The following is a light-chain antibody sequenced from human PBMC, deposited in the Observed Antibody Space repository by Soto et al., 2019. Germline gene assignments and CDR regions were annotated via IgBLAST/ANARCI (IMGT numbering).Light chain of an antibody. CDR2: GAS. J-gene: IGKJ5*01. V-gene: IGKV3-11*01. CDR3: QQRSYPIT. CDR1: QSVGSN. Sequence: DIAMTQSPAPLSVSPGERATLSCRASQSVGSNLAWYRQRPGQAPRILIYGASSRATGIPDRFSGSGSESDFTLTISSLEPEDFAVYYCQQRSYPITLGQGTRLEI.